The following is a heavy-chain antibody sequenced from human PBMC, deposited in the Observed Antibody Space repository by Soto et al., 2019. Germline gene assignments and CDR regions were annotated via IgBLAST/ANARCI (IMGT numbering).Heavy chain of an antibody. CDR3: AKDLEATYKKAYYYYGMDV. V-gene: IGHV3-23*01. CDR2: ISGSGGST. D-gene: IGHD5-12*01. J-gene: IGHJ6*02. CDR1: GFTFSSYA. Sequence: GGSLRLSCAASGFTFSSYAMSWVRQAPGKGLEWVSAISGSGGSTYYADSVKGRFTISRDNSKNTLYLQMNSLRAEDTAVYYCAKDLEATYKKAYYYYGMDVWGQGTTVTV.